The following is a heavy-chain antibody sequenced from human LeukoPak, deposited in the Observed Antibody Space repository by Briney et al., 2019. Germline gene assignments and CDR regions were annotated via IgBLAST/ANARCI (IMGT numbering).Heavy chain of an antibody. CDR3: ARVYGYYGSGNYYVDY. Sequence: GGSLRLSCAASGFTVSSNHMSWVRQAPGQGLEWVSVLYSGGGTHYADSVKGRFTISRDNAKRSLYLELDSLRAEDTAVYYCARVYGYYGSGNYYVDYWGQGTLVTVSS. CDR2: LYSGGGT. CDR1: GFTVSSNH. J-gene: IGHJ4*02. D-gene: IGHD3-10*01. V-gene: IGHV3-53*01.